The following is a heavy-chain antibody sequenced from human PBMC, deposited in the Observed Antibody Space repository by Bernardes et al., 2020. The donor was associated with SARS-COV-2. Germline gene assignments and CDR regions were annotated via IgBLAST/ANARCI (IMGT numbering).Heavy chain of an antibody. CDR3: ARDYSPGGMDV. V-gene: IGHV4-34*01. J-gene: IGHJ6*02. CDR2: INHSGST. Sequence: SEPLSLTCAVYGGCFSGYYWSWIRQPPGKGLEWIGEINHSGSTNYNPSLKSRVTISVDTSKNQFSLKLSSVTAADTAVYYCARDYSPGGMDVWGQGTTVTVSS. CDR1: GGCFSGYY. D-gene: IGHD3-10*01.